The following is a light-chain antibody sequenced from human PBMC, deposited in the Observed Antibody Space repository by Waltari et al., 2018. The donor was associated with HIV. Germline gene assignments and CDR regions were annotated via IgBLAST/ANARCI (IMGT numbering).Light chain of an antibody. Sequence: AIQLTQSPPSLSASVNDRVTITSRASQDINSALAWYLQKPGNAPKLLIYDVSTLESVVPSRFSGSGFGTEYTLNISSLQSEDFATYFCQQFHSYPVTFGQGTRLEIK. J-gene: IGKJ5*01. V-gene: IGKV1-13*02. CDR1: QDINSA. CDR2: DVS. CDR3: QQFHSYPVT.